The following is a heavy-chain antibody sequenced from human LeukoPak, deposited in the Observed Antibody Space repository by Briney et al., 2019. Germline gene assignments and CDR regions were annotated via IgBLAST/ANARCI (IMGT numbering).Heavy chain of an antibody. Sequence: SETLSLTCTVSGGSITSQYWNWIRQSPGKGLEWIGYIHNSGSTIYNPSLRSRVSLSIDASKNQFSLRLDSVTAADTAVYYCARLYRSITNYLDVWGHETTVTVSS. V-gene: IGHV4-59*11. D-gene: IGHD2-2*01. CDR1: GGSITSQY. CDR3: ARLYRSITNYLDV. CDR2: IHNSGST. J-gene: IGHJ6*03.